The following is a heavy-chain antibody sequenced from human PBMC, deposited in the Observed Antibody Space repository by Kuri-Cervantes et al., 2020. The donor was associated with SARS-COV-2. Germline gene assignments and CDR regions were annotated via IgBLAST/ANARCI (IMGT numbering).Heavy chain of an antibody. V-gene: IGHV4-34*01. Sequence: SETLSLTCAVYGGSFNAYYWRWSWIRQPPGKGLEWIGEINHSGSTNYNPSLKSRVIISVDTSKNQFSLRLSSVTAADTAVYYCARGGYRPIDAFDIWGQGTMVTVSS. D-gene: IGHD1-1*01. J-gene: IGHJ3*02. CDR3: ARGGYRPIDAFDI. CDR2: INHSGST. CDR1: GGSFNAYY.